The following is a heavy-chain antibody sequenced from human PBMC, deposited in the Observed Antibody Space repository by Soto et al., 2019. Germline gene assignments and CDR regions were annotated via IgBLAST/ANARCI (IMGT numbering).Heavy chain of an antibody. J-gene: IGHJ4*02. V-gene: IGHV3-30*18. D-gene: IGHD2-15*01. CDR1: GFTFSSYG. CDR2: ISYDGSNK. CDR3: AKAESGYCSGGSCLLPDY. Sequence: GGSLRLSCAASGFTFSSYGMHWVRQAPGKGLEWVAVISYDGSNKYYADSVKGRFTISGDNSKNTLYLQMNSLRAEDTAVYYCAKAESGYCSGGSCLLPDYWGQGTLVTAPQ.